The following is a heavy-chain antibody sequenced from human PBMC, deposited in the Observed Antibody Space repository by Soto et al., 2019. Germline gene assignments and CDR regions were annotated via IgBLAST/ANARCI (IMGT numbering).Heavy chain of an antibody. CDR3: ARQIRITMVRGVDDAFDI. CDR2: IYPGDSDT. V-gene: IGHV5-51*01. D-gene: IGHD3-10*01. Sequence: EVQLVQSGAEVKKPGESLKISCKGSGYSFTSYWIGWVRQMPGKGLEWMGIIYPGDSDTRYSPSFQGQVTISAEKSISTAYLQWSSLQASDTAMYYCARQIRITMVRGVDDAFDIWGQGTMVTVSS. CDR1: GYSFTSYW. J-gene: IGHJ3*02.